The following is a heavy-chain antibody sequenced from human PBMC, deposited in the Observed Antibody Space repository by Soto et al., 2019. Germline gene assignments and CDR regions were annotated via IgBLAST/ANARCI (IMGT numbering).Heavy chain of an antibody. CDR2: IDPSDSYT. CDR1: GYSFTSYG. D-gene: IGHD3-9*01. V-gene: IGHV5-10-1*01. J-gene: IGHJ5*02. CDR3: ARTIEASNWFDP. Sequence: PVDCLTSSCKDSGYSFTSYGISWVLQMPGKGLEWMGRIDPSDSYTNYSPSFQCHVTISADKSISTAYLQWSSLKASDTSMYYCARTIEASNWFDPWGQGTLVTVSS.